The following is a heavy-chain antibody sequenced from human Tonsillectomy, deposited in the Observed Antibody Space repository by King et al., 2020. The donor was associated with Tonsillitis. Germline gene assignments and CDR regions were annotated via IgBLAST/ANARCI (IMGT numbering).Heavy chain of an antibody. J-gene: IGHJ3*02. D-gene: IGHD3-3*01. V-gene: IGHV1-69*04. CDR2: IIPILGIA. CDR3: ARDQQGYDFWSGYYTGPFDI. CDR1: GGTFSSYA. Sequence: VQLVQSGAEVKKPGSSVKVSCKASGGTFSSYAISWVRQAPGQGLEWMGRIIPILGIANYAQKFQGRVTITADKSTSTAYMELRSLRSEDTAVYYCARDQQGYDFWSGYYTGPFDIWGQGTMVTVSS.